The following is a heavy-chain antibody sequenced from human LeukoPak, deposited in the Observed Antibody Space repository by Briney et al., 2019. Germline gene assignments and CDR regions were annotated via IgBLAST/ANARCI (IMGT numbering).Heavy chain of an antibody. CDR3: ARGTCTSSYCYAGDYGMDV. CDR2: IYYTGNT. CDR1: GGSISSYY. Sequence: PSETLSLTCTVSGGSISSYYWSWIRQPPGKGLEWIGYIYYTGNTNYNPPLKSRATISLDTSKTQFFLKLTSVTATDTAVYYCARGTCTSSYCYAGDYGMDVWGQGTPVAVSS. J-gene: IGHJ6*02. D-gene: IGHD2-2*01. V-gene: IGHV4-59*08.